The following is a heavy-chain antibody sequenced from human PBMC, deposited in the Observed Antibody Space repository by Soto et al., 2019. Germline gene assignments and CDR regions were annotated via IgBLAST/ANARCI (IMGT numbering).Heavy chain of an antibody. CDR2: IYWDDDK. D-gene: IGHD3-3*01. J-gene: IGHJ4*02. V-gene: IGHV2-5*02. Sequence: QITLNESGPTQVKPRQTLTLTCTFSGFSLTTSGVGVGWIRQSPGKAPEWLALIYWDDDKRYSPSLKSRLTITKDTSKHQRVLTMADLDPADTATYYCAHRVLRTVFGLVTTTAIYFDFWDQGTPVAVSS. CDR3: AHRVLRTVFGLVTTTAIYFDF. CDR1: GFSLTTSGVG.